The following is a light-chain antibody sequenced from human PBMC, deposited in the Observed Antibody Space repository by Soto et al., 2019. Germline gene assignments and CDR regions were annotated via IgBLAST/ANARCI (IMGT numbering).Light chain of an antibody. V-gene: IGLV2-14*01. Sequence: QSALTQPASVSGSPGQSITISCTGSGRDIGAYDYVSWYQQYPGKAPKLLIYGVKNRPSGVSYRFSASKSAFTASLTISGLQAEDEAHYYCSSYTTSYFDVFGPGTKVTVL. CDR2: GVK. CDR3: SSYTTSYFDV. CDR1: GRDIGAYDY. J-gene: IGLJ1*01.